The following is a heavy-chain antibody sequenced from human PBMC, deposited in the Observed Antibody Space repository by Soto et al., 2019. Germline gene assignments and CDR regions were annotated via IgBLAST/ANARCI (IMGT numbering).Heavy chain of an antibody. V-gene: IGHV1-69*13. J-gene: IGHJ6*02. CDR1: GGTFSSYA. CDR3: ARDSGPPYYYGSGISIETIYYGMDV. Sequence: ASVKVSCKASGGTFSSYAISWVRQAPGQGLEWMGGIIPIFGTANYAQKFQGRVTITADESTSTAYMELSSLRSEDTAVYYCARDSGPPYYYGSGISIETIYYGMDVWGQGTTVTVSS. CDR2: IIPIFGTA. D-gene: IGHD3-10*01.